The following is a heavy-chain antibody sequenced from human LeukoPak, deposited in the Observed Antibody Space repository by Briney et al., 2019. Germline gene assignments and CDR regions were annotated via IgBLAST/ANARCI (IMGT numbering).Heavy chain of an antibody. CDR3: ARSYCGGDCPMIDFDY. CDR2: INPNSGGT. CDR1: GYTFTGYY. V-gene: IGHV1-2*04. Sequence: GASVKVSCKAPGYTFTGYYMHWVRQAPGQGLEWMGWINPNSGGTNYAQKFQGWVTMTRDTSISTAYMELSRLRSDDTAVYYCARSYCGGDCPMIDFDYWGQGTLVTVSS. J-gene: IGHJ4*02. D-gene: IGHD2-21*02.